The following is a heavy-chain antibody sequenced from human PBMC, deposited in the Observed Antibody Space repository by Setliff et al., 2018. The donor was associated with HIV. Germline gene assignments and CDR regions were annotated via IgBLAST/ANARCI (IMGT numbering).Heavy chain of an antibody. Sequence: SETLSLTCAVSGYSISSGYYWGWIRQPPGKGLEWIGSFYHSGSTYYNPSLRSRVTISVDTSKNQFSLKLSSVTAADTAVYYCARLGHTFEGPGYWGQGTLVTVSS. CDR2: FYHSGST. CDR3: ARLGHTFEGPGY. D-gene: IGHD3-16*01. CDR1: GYSISSGYY. V-gene: IGHV4-38-2*01. J-gene: IGHJ4*02.